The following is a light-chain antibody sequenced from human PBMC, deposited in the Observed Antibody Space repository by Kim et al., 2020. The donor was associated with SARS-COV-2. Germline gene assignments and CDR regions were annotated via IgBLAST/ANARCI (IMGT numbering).Light chain of an antibody. CDR1: QSVLYSSNDQNY. CDR2: WAS. J-gene: IGKJ5*01. CDR3: QQYYTTPIT. V-gene: IGKV4-1*01. Sequence: DIVMTQSPDSLAVSLGERATINCKSSQSVLYSSNDQNYLAWYQQKPGQPPKLLIYWASTRESGVPDRFSGSGSGTDFTFTISSLQAEDVAVYYCQQYYTTPITFGQGTRLEIK.